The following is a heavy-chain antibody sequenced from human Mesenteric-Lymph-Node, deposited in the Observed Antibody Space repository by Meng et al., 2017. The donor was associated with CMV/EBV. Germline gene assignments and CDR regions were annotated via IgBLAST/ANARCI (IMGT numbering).Heavy chain of an antibody. D-gene: IGHD6-13*01. CDR3: AREGRAAAVNPFDY. Sequence: SVKVSCKASGYTFDRYGISWVRQAPGQGLEWMGGIIPIFGTANYAQKFQGRVTITTDESTSTAYMELSSLRSEDTAVYYCAREGRAAAVNPFDYWGQGTLVTVSS. CDR2: IIPIFGTA. J-gene: IGHJ4*02. CDR1: GYTFDRYG. V-gene: IGHV1-69*05.